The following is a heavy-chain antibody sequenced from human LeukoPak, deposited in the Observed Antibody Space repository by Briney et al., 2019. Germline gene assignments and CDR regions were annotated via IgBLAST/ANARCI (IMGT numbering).Heavy chain of an antibody. V-gene: IGHV3-11*04. D-gene: IGHD1-7*01. CDR3: ARVQLELRSVWFDP. Sequence: GGSLRLSCAASGFTFSDYYMSWIRQAPGKGLECVSYISSSGSTIYYADSVKGRFTISRDNAKNALYLQMNSLRAEDTAVYYCARVQLELRSVWFDPWGKGTLVTVSS. CDR1: GFTFSDYY. J-gene: IGHJ5*02. CDR2: ISSSGSTI.